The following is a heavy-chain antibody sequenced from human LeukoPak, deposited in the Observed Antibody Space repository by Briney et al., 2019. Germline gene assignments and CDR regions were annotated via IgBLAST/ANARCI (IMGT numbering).Heavy chain of an antibody. D-gene: IGHD3-3*01. V-gene: IGHV4-39*01. CDR2: IYYSGST. Sequence: SETLSLTCTVSGGSISSSSYYWGWIRQPPGKGLEWIGSIYYSGSTYYNPSLKSRVTISVDTSKNQFSLKLSSVTAADTAVYYRARRGFAPSDYWGQGTLVTVSS. CDR3: ARRGFAPSDY. J-gene: IGHJ4*02. CDR1: GGSISSSSYY.